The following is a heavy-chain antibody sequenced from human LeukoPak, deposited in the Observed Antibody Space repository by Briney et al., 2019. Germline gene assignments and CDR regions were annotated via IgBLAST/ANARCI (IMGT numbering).Heavy chain of an antibody. CDR2: INSDGSST. D-gene: IGHD5-24*01. CDR1: GFTFSSYW. CDR3: ARGSRDGYRGRVDY. J-gene: IGHJ4*02. V-gene: IGHV3-74*01. Sequence: GGSLRLSCAASGFTFSSYWMHWVRQAPGKGLVWVSRINSDGSSTSYADSVKGRFTISRDNAKNTLYLQMNSLRAEDTAVYYCARGSRDGYRGRVDYWGQGTLVTVSS.